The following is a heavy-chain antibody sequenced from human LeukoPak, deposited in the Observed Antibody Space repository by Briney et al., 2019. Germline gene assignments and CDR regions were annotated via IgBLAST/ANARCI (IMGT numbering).Heavy chain of an antibody. V-gene: IGHV3-7*01. Sequence: GGSLRLSCAASGFSFSNDWMCWVRQAPGKGLEWVANINKDESKKYYVDSVKGRFTISRDNAKNSLYLQMSSLRAEDTAVYYCARDHAYRTDYWGQGTLVTVSS. CDR3: ARDHAYRTDY. J-gene: IGHJ4*02. CDR2: INKDESKK. D-gene: IGHD2-2*01. CDR1: GFSFSNDW.